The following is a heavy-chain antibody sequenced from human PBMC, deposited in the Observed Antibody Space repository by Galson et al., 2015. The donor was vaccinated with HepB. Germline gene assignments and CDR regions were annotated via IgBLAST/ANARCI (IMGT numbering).Heavy chain of an antibody. Sequence: TLSLTCTVSGGSISSGSYYWSWIRQPAGKGLEWIGRIYTSGSTNYNPSLKSRVTMSVDTSKNQFSLKLSSVTAADTAVYYCARGKHPVRGHAFDIWGQGTMVTVSS. CDR3: ARGKHPVRGHAFDI. J-gene: IGHJ3*02. D-gene: IGHD2-21*01. CDR2: IYTSGST. CDR1: GGSISSGSYY. V-gene: IGHV4-61*02.